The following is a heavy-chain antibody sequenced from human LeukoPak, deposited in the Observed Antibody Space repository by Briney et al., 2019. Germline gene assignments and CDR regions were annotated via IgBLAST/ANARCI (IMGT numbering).Heavy chain of an antibody. Sequence: PGGSLRLSCAASGVTLSSYEMNWVRHAPGKGREWVSYISSSGSSIYYADTVKGRFTISRDNAKNSLYLQMNSLRAEDTAVYYCARGAESDDILPSDVWGQGTTVTVSS. J-gene: IGHJ6*02. CDR1: GVTLSSYE. CDR2: ISSSGSSI. CDR3: ARGAESDDILPSDV. V-gene: IGHV3-48*03. D-gene: IGHD3-9*01.